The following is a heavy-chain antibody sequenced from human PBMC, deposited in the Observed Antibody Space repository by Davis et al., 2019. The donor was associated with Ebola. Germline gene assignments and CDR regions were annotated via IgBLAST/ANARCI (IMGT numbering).Heavy chain of an antibody. Sequence: KVSCKGSGYSFTGYWIAWVRQMPGKGLEWMGIIYPGDSDTRYSPSFQGQVTISADKSISTAYLQWTSLKASDTAMYYCARGTDCSSTSCYANYYYYYGMDVWGQGTTVTVSS. CDR3: ARGTDCSSTSCYANYYYYYGMDV. V-gene: IGHV5-51*01. J-gene: IGHJ6*02. CDR1: GYSFTGYW. CDR2: IYPGDSDT. D-gene: IGHD2-2*01.